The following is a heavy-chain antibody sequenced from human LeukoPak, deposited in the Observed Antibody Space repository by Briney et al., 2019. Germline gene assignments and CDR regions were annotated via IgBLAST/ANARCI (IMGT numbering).Heavy chain of an antibody. CDR1: EFTFKNYV. Sequence: GGSLRLSCAASEFTFKNYVMTWVRQTPRKGLECVSTLSPSGDSSYYTDSVKGRFTVSRDNSKNTLYLQMNSLRAEDTAVYYCASAVVAATRKDYYYMDVWGKGTTVTVSS. V-gene: IGHV3-23*01. CDR2: LSPSGDSS. J-gene: IGHJ6*03. D-gene: IGHD2-15*01. CDR3: ASAVVAATRKDYYYMDV.